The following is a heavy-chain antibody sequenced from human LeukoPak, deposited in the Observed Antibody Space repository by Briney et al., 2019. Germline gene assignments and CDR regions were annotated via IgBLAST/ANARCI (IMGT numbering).Heavy chain of an antibody. CDR1: GYTFTGYY. CDR2: INPNSGGT. D-gene: IGHD1-1*01. J-gene: IGHJ5*02. Sequence: ASVKVSCKASGYTFTGYYMHWVRQAPGQGLEWMGRINPNSGGTNYAQKFQGRVTMTRDTSISTAYMELSRLRSDDTAAYYCARERETGTVPGWFDPWGQGTLVTVSS. V-gene: IGHV1-2*06. CDR3: ARERETGTVPGWFDP.